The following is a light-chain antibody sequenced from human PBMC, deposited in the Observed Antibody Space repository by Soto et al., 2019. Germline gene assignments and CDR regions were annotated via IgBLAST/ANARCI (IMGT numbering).Light chain of an antibody. CDR2: EAN. CDR3: SSYAGSGTYGV. Sequence: QSVLTQPASVSGSPGQSITISCTGTSRDVGTYSLVSWFQQHPGKAPKIMIYEANKRPSGVSDRFSGSRSGNTASLTISGLQAEDEADYYCSSYAGSGTYGVFGGGTKLTVL. V-gene: IGLV2-23*01. J-gene: IGLJ3*02. CDR1: SRDVGTYSL.